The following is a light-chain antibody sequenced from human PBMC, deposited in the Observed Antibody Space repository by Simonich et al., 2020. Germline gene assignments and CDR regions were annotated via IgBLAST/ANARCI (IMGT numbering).Light chain of an antibody. CDR1: QSVLYSSNNKNY. CDR3: QQYYSTPYT. J-gene: IGKJ2*01. V-gene: IGKV4-1*01. CDR2: WAS. Sequence: DIVMTQSPDSLAVSLGERANLTCKSSQSVLYSSNNKNYLAWYQQKPVQPPKLLIYWASTRESGVPDRFSGSGSGTDVTLTISSLQAEDVAVYYCQQYYSTPYTFGQGTKLEIK.